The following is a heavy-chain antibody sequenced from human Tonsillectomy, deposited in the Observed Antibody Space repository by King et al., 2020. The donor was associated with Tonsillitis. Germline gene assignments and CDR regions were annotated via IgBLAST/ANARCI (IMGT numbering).Heavy chain of an antibody. CDR1: GFTFSNAW. J-gene: IGHJ4*02. Sequence: VQLVESGGTLVKPWGSLRVACAASGFTFSNAWMSGVRQAPGKGLEWIGRIKTKLDGGTADYAATVEGRFTISRDDSKNTLYLEMNSLRTEDTAVYYCTTFPPPDDYWGQGTLVTVSS. CDR2: IKTKLDGGTA. V-gene: IGHV3-15*02. CDR3: TTFPPPDDY.